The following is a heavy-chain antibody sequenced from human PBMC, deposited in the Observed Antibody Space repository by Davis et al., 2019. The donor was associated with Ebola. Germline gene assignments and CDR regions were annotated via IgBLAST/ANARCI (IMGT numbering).Heavy chain of an antibody. J-gene: IGHJ4*02. CDR2: ISSSSRTI. CDR1: GFTFSSHS. CDR3: ARGYCTSTSCYPAYYFDY. D-gene: IGHD2-2*01. V-gene: IGHV3-48*04. Sequence: PGGSLRLSCAASGFTFSSHSFNWVRQAPGKGLEWISYISSSSRTIYYADSVKGRFTISRDDAKNSLFLQMNSLRAEDKAVYYCARGYCTSTSCYPAYYFDYWGQGTLVTVSS.